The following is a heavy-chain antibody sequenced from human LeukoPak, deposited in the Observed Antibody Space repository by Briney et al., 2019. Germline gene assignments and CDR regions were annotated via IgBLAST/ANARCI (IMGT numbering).Heavy chain of an antibody. V-gene: IGHV3-11*01. J-gene: IGHJ4*02. D-gene: IGHD2-21*02. Sequence: GGSLRLSCAVSGFTFSDYYMSWIRQAPGKGLEWVSYISSSGSTIYYADSVKGRFTISRDNAKNSLYLQMNSLRAEDTAVYYCARDPPYCGGDCPLDYWGQATLVTVSS. CDR3: ARDPPYCGGDCPLDY. CDR2: ISSSGSTI. CDR1: GFTFSDYY.